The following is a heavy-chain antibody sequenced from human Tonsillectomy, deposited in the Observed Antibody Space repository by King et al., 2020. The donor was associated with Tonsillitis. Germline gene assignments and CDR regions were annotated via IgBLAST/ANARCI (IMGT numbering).Heavy chain of an antibody. CDR1: GYSFTSYW. J-gene: IGHJ2*01. CDR2: IYPDDSYT. Sequence: QLVQSGAEVKKPGESLMISCKASGYSFTSYWIGWVRQMPGKGLEWMGSIYPDDSYTTYSPSFQGQVTFSADKSVSTAYLQWSSLKASDTAIYYCARPISSRWYFDLWGRGTPVTVSS. CDR3: ARPISSRWYFDL. D-gene: IGHD2-15*01. V-gene: IGHV5-51*01.